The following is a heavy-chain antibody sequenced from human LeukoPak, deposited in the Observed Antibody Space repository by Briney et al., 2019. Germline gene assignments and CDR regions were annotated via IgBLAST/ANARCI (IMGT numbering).Heavy chain of an antibody. J-gene: IGHJ4*02. CDR1: GFTFSSYA. CDR3: AKDMGGNFDY. V-gene: IGHV3-23*01. Sequence: KAGGSLRLSCAASGFTFSSYAMSWVRQAPGKALEWVSAISGSGGSTYYADSVKGRFTISRDNSKNTLYLQMNSLRAEDTAVYYCAKDMGGNFDYWGQGTLVTVSS. D-gene: IGHD1-26*01. CDR2: ISGSGGST.